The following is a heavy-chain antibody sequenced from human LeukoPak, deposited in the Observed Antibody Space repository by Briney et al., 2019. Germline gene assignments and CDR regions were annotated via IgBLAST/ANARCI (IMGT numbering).Heavy chain of an antibody. CDR2: ISGSGGST. Sequence: PGGSLRLSCAASGFTFSSYAMSWVRQAPGKGLERVSAISGSGGSTYYADSVKGRFTISRDNSKNTLYLQMNSLRAEDTAVYYCAKDGTEPGYFDYWGQGTLVTVSS. CDR3: AKDGTEPGYFDY. J-gene: IGHJ4*02. CDR1: GFTFSSYA. V-gene: IGHV3-23*01. D-gene: IGHD1-14*01.